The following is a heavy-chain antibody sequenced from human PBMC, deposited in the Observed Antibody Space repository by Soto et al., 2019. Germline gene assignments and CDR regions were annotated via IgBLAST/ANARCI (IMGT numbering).Heavy chain of an antibody. V-gene: IGHV4-39*02. J-gene: IGHJ4*02. CDR1: GASLSSISYY. D-gene: IGHD2-15*01. CDR3: ASRHCSGGSSYNPGFDS. CDR2: IFFTGNI. Sequence: SETLSLTCTVSGASLSSISYYWGWIRQPPGKGLEWVGSIFFTGNIYYNPSLRSRVTISVDTSRNHFSLMVNSVTAADTAVYYCASRHCSGGSSYNPGFDSWGQGALVTVSS.